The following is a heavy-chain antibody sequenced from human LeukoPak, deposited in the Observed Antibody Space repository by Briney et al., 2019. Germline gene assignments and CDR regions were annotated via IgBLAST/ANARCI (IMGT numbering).Heavy chain of an antibody. CDR2: IYYSGST. CDR3: ARRPIVVVPAGTWFDP. Sequence: PSETLSLTCPVSGGSISSSSYYWGWIRQPPGKGLEWIGSIYYSGSTYYIPSLQSRVTISVDTSKNQFSLKLSSVTAADTAVYYCARRPIVVVPAGTWFDPWVQGTLVTVCS. CDR1: GGSISSSSYY. D-gene: IGHD2-2*01. V-gene: IGHV4-39*01. J-gene: IGHJ5*02.